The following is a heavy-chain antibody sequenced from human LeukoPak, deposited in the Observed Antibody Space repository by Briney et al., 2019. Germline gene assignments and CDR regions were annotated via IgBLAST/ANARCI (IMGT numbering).Heavy chain of an antibody. CDR1: GFTFSSYW. CDR2: IKKDGSEK. Sequence: GSLRLSCAASGFTFSSYWMSWVRQAPGKGLEWVANIKKDGSEKKYLDSVKGRFTISRDNAENSLYLQMNSLRAEDTAVYYCAREGGSGWYSGWFDPWGQGTLVTVSS. CDR3: AREGGSGWYSGWFDP. D-gene: IGHD6-19*01. J-gene: IGHJ5*02. V-gene: IGHV3-7*01.